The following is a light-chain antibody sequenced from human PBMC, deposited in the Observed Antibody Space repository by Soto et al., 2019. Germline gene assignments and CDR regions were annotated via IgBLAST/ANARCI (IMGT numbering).Light chain of an antibody. CDR1: QSVSNNY. J-gene: IGKJ1*01. V-gene: IGKV3-20*01. CDR3: QQYGSSGT. CDR2: GAS. Sequence: EIVMIQSPATLSVSPGERGTLSCWASQSVSNNYLAWYQQKPGQAPRLLIYGASNRATGIPDRFSGSGSGTDFTLTISRLEPEDFAVYYCQQYGSSGTFGQGTKVDIK.